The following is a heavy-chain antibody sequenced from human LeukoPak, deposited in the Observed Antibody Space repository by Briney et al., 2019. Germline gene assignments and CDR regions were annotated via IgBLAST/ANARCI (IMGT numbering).Heavy chain of an antibody. V-gene: IGHV3-30*18. Sequence: GGSLRLSCTASGFTFSNYFMSWVRQAPGKGLEWVAVISYDGSNKYYADSVKGRFTISRDNSKNTLYLQMNSLRAEDTAVYYCAKQEGAQQLVYYFDYWGQGTLVTVSS. CDR3: AKQEGAQQLVYYFDY. J-gene: IGHJ4*02. CDR2: ISYDGSNK. D-gene: IGHD6-13*01. CDR1: GFTFSNYF.